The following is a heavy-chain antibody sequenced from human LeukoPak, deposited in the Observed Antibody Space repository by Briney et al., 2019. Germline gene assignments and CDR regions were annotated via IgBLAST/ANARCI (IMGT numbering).Heavy chain of an antibody. CDR2: ICGSGGST. Sequence: GGSLRLSCAASGFTFSSYAMSWVRQAPGEGLWWVSAICGSGGSTYYADSVKGRFTISSDNSKNTLYLQMNSLRAEDTAVYYCASLVGFRPYWGQGTLVTVSS. J-gene: IGHJ4*02. CDR1: GFTFSSYA. V-gene: IGHV3-23*01. CDR3: ASLVGFRPY. D-gene: IGHD2-15*01.